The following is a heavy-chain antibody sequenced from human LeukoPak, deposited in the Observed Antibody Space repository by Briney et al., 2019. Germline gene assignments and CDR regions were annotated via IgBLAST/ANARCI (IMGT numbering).Heavy chain of an antibody. D-gene: IGHD2-21*01. J-gene: IGHJ4*02. V-gene: IGHV3-21*04. Sequence: PGGSLRLSCAASGFTFSYYSMNWVRQAPGKGLEWVSSINDSSSYIFYADSVKGRFTISRDNSKNTLYLQMNSLRAEDTAVYYCVSGAILDYWGQGTLVTVSS. CDR3: VSGAILDY. CDR2: INDSSSYI. CDR1: GFTFSYYS.